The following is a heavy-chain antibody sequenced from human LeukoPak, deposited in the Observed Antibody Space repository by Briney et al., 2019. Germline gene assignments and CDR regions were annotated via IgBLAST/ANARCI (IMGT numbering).Heavy chain of an antibody. CDR1: GFTFSSYS. CDR2: ISSGSSYI. CDR3: AREYGSGSYYNGY. J-gene: IGHJ4*02. D-gene: IGHD3-10*01. Sequence: GGSLRLSCAASGFTFSSYSMNWVRQAPGKGLEWVSSISSGSSYIYYADSVKGRFTISRDNAKNSLYLQMNSLRAEDTAVYYCAREYGSGSYYNGYWGQGTLVTVSS. V-gene: IGHV3-21*01.